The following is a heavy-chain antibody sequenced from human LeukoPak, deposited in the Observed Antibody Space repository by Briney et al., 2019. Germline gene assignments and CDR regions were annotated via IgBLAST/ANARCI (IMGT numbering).Heavy chain of an antibody. CDR1: GGSISSRNYY. CDR2: IYYGGST. Sequence: PSETLSLTCTVSGGSISSRNYYWGWIRQPPGKGLQWIGSIYYGGSTVYNPSLKSRVTISVDTSKNQFSVNLSSVTAADTAVYYCARHGTPGDSSGYYYAFDFWGQGTLLTFSS. CDR3: ARHGTPGDSSGYYYAFDF. D-gene: IGHD3-22*01. V-gene: IGHV4-39*01. J-gene: IGHJ4*02.